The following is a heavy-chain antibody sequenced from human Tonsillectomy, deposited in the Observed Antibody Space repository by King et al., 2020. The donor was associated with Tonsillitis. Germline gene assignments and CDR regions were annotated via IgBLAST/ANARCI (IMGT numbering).Heavy chain of an antibody. V-gene: IGHV3-23*04. CDR1: GFTFSSYA. J-gene: IGHJ6*02. CDR3: AKDRDFWSPHGMDV. D-gene: IGHD3-3*01. CDR2: LGGRGGST. Sequence: EVQLVESGGGLIQPGGSLSLSCAASGFTFSSYAMNWVRQAQGKGLEWGPGLGGRGGSTYHADSVKGRFAISRDNSKTTLYLKMNSLRAEDTAVYYCAKDRDFWSPHGMDVWGQGTTVTVSS.